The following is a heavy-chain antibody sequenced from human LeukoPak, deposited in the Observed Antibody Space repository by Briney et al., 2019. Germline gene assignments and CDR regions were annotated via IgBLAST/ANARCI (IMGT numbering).Heavy chain of an antibody. V-gene: IGHV3-21*01. CDR1: GFTFSSYS. Sequence: GGSLRLSCAASGFTFSSYSMNWVRQAPGKGLEWVSSISSSSSYIYYADLVKGRFTISRDNAKNSLYLQMNSLRAEDTAVYYCARTPPTYYDFWSGYPRYFDYWGQGTLVTVSS. D-gene: IGHD3-3*01. CDR3: ARTPPTYYDFWSGYPRYFDY. J-gene: IGHJ4*02. CDR2: ISSSSSYI.